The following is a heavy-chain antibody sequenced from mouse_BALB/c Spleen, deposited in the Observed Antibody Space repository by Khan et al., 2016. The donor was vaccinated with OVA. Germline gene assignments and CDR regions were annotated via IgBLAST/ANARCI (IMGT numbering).Heavy chain of an antibody. Sequence: EVELVESGGDLVNPGGSLKLSCAASGFIFSSYGLSWVRQTPDKRLEWVATISSGGTYTYYPDSVKGRFTISSDTAKNTLSLQMSSLKSEDTAMYYCTRFITTTTGDYYAMDYWGQGTSVTVSS. CDR2: ISSGGTYT. D-gene: IGHD1-2*01. J-gene: IGHJ4*01. CDR3: TRFITTTTGDYYAMDY. CDR1: GFIFSSYG. V-gene: IGHV5-6*01.